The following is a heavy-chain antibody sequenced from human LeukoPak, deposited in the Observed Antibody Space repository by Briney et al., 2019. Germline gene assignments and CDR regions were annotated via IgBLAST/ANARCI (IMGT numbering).Heavy chain of an antibody. D-gene: IGHD3-9*01. V-gene: IGHV3-7*03. CDR3: ARDYTGYFP. CDR2: IKTDGSEK. Sequence: GGSLRLSCEASGFTFSSYWMSWVRQAPGKGLEWVANIKTDGSEKYYVDSVKGRFTISRDNARNSLYLQMNSLRAEDTAVYYCARDYTGYFPWGQGTLVIVSS. CDR1: GFTFSSYW. J-gene: IGHJ5*02.